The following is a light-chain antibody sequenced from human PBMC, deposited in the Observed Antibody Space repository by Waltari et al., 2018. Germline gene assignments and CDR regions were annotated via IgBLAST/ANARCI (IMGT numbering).Light chain of an antibody. CDR1: QSVSSE. CDR3: QQYDDWPLT. V-gene: IGKV3-15*01. J-gene: IGKJ4*01. CDR2: GAS. Sequence: ETVMTQSPGTLSVSPGDRVTLSCRASQSVSSELAWYQQKPGQSPRLLIYGASTRVTSIPARFSGSGSGTEFTLTISSLQSEDFAVYYCQQYDDWPLTFGGGTQVEIK.